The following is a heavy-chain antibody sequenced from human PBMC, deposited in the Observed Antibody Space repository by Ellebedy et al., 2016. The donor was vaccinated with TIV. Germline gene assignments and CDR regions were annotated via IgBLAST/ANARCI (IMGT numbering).Heavy chain of an antibody. CDR1: GAFISSGGYY. Sequence: SETLSLTCTVSGAFISSGGYYWDWIRQHPGKGLEWIGHIYYSGRTCYSASLESRVTISVDMSMNQFSLNLSSVTAADTAVYFCARDYHDYGVDAFHVWGRGTMVTVSS. CDR2: IYYSGRT. CDR3: ARDYHDYGVDAFHV. V-gene: IGHV4-31*03. D-gene: IGHD4-17*01. J-gene: IGHJ3*01.